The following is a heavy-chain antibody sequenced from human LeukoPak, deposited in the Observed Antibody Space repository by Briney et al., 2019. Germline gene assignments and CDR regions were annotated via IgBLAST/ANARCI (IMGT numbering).Heavy chain of an antibody. D-gene: IGHD3-10*01. Sequence: GGSLRLSCAASGLTFSIYEMKWVRQAPGRGLEWVSYISSSGSAIYYADSVKGRFTLSRDNAKHSLYLQMNSLSAEDTDVYYCARDPYREQNYGPPFDHGGQGTLVTVSS. CDR2: ISSSGSAI. V-gene: IGHV3-48*03. CDR1: GLTFSIYE. J-gene: IGHJ4*02. CDR3: ARDPYREQNYGPPFDH.